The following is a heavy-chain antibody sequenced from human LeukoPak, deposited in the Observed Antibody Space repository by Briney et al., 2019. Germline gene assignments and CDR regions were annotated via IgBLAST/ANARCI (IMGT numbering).Heavy chain of an antibody. CDR2: IKQDGNEK. J-gene: IGHJ3*02. Sequence: QPGGSLRLSCAASGFTFNNYLMTSVRQAPGKGLEWVANIKQDGNEKFYVDSVKGRFTISRDNAKNSLYLQMNSLRVEDTALCYCVSSSDWPGACDIWGQGTMVTVSS. D-gene: IGHD2-2*01. CDR3: VSSSDWPGACDI. CDR1: GFTFNNYL. V-gene: IGHV3-7*01.